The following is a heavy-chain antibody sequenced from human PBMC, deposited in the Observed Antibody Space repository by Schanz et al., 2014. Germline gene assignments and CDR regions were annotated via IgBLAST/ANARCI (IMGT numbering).Heavy chain of an antibody. CDR3: ARGLIAAAGGAFDY. CDR1: GYTFTSYD. Sequence: QVQLVQSGAEVKKPGASVRLSCEASGYTFTSYDINWVRQAPGQGLEWMGWMNPNSGNTGYAQKFQGRVTMTRNTSISTAYMELSSLRSEDTAVYYCARGLIAAAGGAFDYWGQGTLVAVSA. V-gene: IGHV1-8*02. CDR2: MNPNSGNT. J-gene: IGHJ4*02. D-gene: IGHD6-13*01.